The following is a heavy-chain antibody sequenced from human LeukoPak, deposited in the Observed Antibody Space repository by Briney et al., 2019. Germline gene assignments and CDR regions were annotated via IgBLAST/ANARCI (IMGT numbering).Heavy chain of an antibody. CDR2: IKSRTDGGTT. D-gene: IGHD1-7*01. V-gene: IGHV3-15*01. Sequence: GGSLRLSCAVSGFSLTYAWMSWVRQAPGKGLVWVGRIKSRTDGGTTDYVAPVKGRFAISRDDSKDTLYLQMNSLKTEDTAVYYCTTLRGNWNYHYYYYYMDVWGKGTTVTVSS. J-gene: IGHJ6*03. CDR3: TTLRGNWNYHYYYYYMDV. CDR1: GFSLTYAW.